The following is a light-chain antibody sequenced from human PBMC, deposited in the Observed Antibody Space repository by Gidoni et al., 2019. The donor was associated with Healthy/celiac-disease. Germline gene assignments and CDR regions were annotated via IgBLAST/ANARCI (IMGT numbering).Light chain of an antibody. CDR3: CSYAGSFYV. J-gene: IGLJ1*01. Sequence: QSALPQPASVSGAPGQSITISCTGTRSDVGSYHLVSWYHQHPGKAPKLMIYEGSKRPSGVSNRFSGSKSGNTASLTISGLQAEDEADYYCCSYAGSFYVFGTGTKVTVL. CDR1: RSDVGSYHL. CDR2: EGS. V-gene: IGLV2-23*01.